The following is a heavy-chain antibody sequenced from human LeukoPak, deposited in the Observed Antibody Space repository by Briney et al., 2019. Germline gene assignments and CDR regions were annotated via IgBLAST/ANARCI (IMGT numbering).Heavy chain of an antibody. D-gene: IGHD3-9*01. Sequence: PSETLSLTCTGSGVSIDRHLWNWIRQTPGQGLEWIGYVSASGITNYNPSLQSRVTMSVDTSKNQFSLKVRSVTTADTAVYFCASSIGAHWFDFWAQGTLVSVSS. CDR3: ASSIGAHWFDF. V-gene: IGHV4-59*11. J-gene: IGHJ4*02. CDR1: GVSIDRHL. CDR2: VSASGIT.